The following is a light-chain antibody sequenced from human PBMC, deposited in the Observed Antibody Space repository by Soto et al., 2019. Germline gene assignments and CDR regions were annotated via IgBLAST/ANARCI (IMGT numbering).Light chain of an antibody. CDR1: SSNIGRNS. V-gene: IGLV1-44*01. CDR3: AAWDDSLNEYV. J-gene: IGLJ1*01. Sequence: QSVLTQAPSVSGPPGQRVTITCSGSSSNIGRNSVNWYQHLPGTAPKLLTHGNNHRPSGVPDRFSGSKSGTSASLAISGLQPEDEADYCCAAWDDSLNEYVFGDGTQVTVL. CDR2: GNN.